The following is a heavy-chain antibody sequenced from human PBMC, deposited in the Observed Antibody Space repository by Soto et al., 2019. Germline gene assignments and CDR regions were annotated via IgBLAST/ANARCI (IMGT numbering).Heavy chain of an antibody. D-gene: IGHD6-13*01. CDR3: ARDQSLSIAAAGYYYYGMDV. CDR2: INPNSGGT. J-gene: IGHJ6*02. V-gene: IGHV1-2*04. Sequence: ASVKVSCKASGYTFTGYYMHWVRQAPGQGLEWMGWINPNSGGTNYAQKFQGWVTMTRDTSISTAYMELSRLRSDDTAVYYCARDQSLSIAAAGYYYYGMDVWGQGTTVTVSS. CDR1: GYTFTGYY.